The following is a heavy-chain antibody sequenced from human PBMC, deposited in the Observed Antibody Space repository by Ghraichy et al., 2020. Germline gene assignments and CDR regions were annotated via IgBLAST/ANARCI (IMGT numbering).Heavy chain of an antibody. J-gene: IGHJ3*02. CDR2: IYYSGST. Sequence: SETLSLTCTVSGGSISSSSYYWGWIRQPPGKGLEWIGSIYYSGSTYYNPSLKSRVTISVDTSKNQFSLKLSSVTAADTAVYHCARQAPHYDILTGFHKYAFDIWGQGTMVTVSS. CDR3: ARQAPHYDILTGFHKYAFDI. D-gene: IGHD3-9*01. V-gene: IGHV4-39*01. CDR1: GGSISSSSYY.